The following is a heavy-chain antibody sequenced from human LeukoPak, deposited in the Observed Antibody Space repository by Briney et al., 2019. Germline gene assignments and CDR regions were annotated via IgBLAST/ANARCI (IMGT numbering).Heavy chain of an antibody. V-gene: IGHV6-1*01. CDR3: ARLHRYIKQATSGMDV. Sequence: SQTLSLTCAISGDSVSNDTAAWSWIRQSPSRGLEWLGRTYYRSKWYYDYAISVKSRMTIDLETSKNRFSLHLNSVTPDDTAVYYCARLHRYIKQATSGMDVWGQGTTVTVSS. CDR2: TYYRSKWYY. D-gene: IGHD5-18*01. J-gene: IGHJ6*02. CDR1: GDSVSNDTAA.